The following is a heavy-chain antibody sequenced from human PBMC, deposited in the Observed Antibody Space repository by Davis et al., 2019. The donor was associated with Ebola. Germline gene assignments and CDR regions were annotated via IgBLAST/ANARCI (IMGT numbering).Heavy chain of an antibody. J-gene: IGHJ4*02. CDR3: ATQGGYSNGGHFDF. CDR2: VSFDGSNK. Sequence: GESLKISCVVSGFTLRNSAMVWVHQAPGKGLQWVASVSFDGSNKFYADSVIGRFTISRDDPKDTLYLQMSSLRIDDTAVYYCATQGGYSNGGHFDFWGRGTLVTVSS. D-gene: IGHD4-11*01. CDR1: GFTLRNSA. V-gene: IGHV3-30*04.